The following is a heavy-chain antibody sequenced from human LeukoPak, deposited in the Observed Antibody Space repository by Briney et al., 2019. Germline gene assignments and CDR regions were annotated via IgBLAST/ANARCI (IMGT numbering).Heavy chain of an antibody. D-gene: IGHD3-22*01. Sequence: SETLSLTCTVSGDSITGSSYYWGWIRQPPGKGLEWIGSKYYSGSTYSNPSLKSRVTISADTSKNQFSLKLKSVTAADTAVYYCARQYYDSTGYYYFDYWGQGTLVTVSS. CDR1: GDSITGSSYY. J-gene: IGHJ4*02. V-gene: IGHV4-39*01. CDR2: KYYSGST. CDR3: ARQYYDSTGYYYFDY.